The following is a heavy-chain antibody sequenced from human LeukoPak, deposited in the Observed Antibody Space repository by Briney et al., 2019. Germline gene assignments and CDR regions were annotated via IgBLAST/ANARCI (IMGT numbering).Heavy chain of an antibody. J-gene: IGHJ3*02. CDR1: GYTFSSYG. V-gene: IGHV3-33*06. Sequence: GGSLRLSCAASGYTFSSYGMHWVRQAPGKGLEWVAVIWYDGSNKYYADSVKGRFTISRDNSKNTLYLQMNSLRAEDTAVYYCAKPVHLEMTHRAAFDIWGQGTMVTASS. CDR2: IWYDGSNK. CDR3: AKPVHLEMTHRAAFDI. D-gene: IGHD5-24*01.